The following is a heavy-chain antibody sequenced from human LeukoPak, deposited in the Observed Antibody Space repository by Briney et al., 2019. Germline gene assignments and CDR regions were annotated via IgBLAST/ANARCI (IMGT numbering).Heavy chain of an antibody. CDR2: IRGSGGGT. CDR3: AIDRDGLDDYLDS. D-gene: IGHD3-16*01. Sequence: GGSLRLSCAASGFTFSNHAMSWIRQAPGKGLEWVSSIRGSGGGTTYADSVKGRFTISRDNSKNTLFLQMNSLRAEDTALYYCAIDRDGLDDYLDSWGQGTLVTASS. V-gene: IGHV3-23*01. J-gene: IGHJ4*02. CDR1: GFTFSNHA.